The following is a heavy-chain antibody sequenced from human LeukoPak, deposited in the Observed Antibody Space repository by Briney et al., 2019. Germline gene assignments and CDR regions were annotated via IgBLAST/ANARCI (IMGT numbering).Heavy chain of an antibody. J-gene: IGHJ4*02. CDR2: ISGSGGST. CDR3: AKSGPFGPQLHARIQLSNYFDY. V-gene: IGHV3-23*01. Sequence: GGSLRLSCAASGFTFSSYAMSWVRQAPGKGLEWVSAISGSGGSTYYADSVKGRFTISRDNSKNTLYLQMNSLRAEDTAVYYCAKSGPFGPQLHARIQLSNYFDYWGQGTLVTVSS. D-gene: IGHD5-18*01. CDR1: GFTFSSYA.